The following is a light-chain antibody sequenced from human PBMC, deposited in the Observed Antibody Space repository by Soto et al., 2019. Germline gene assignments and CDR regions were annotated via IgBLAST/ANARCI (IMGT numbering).Light chain of an antibody. CDR2: KAS. Sequence: DIQMTQSPSTVSAPVGARDTITCRASQSISSWLAWYQQKPGKAPKLLIYKASSLESGVPSRFSGSGSGTEFTLTISSLQPDDFATYYCQQYNSYSEAFGQGTKVDIK. CDR3: QQYNSYSEA. J-gene: IGKJ1*01. CDR1: QSISSW. V-gene: IGKV1-5*03.